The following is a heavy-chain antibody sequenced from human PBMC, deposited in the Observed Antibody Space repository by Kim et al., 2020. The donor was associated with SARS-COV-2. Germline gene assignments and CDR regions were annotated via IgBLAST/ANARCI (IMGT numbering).Heavy chain of an antibody. CDR1: GFTVISNN. CDR2: IYSDGRT. Sequence: GGSLRLSCAASGFTVISNNMNWVRQAPGKGLEWVSVIYSDGRTDYSDSVKGRFTTSRDYSTNTLYLQMNSLRAEDTAVYFCARDPRYNWSHYGVDVWGQGTTVTVSS. J-gene: IGHJ6*02. V-gene: IGHV3-53*01. D-gene: IGHD1-20*01. CDR3: ARDPRYNWSHYGVDV.